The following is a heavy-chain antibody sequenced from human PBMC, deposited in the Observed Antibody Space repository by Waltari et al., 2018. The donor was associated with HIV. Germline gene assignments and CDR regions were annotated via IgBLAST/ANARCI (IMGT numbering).Heavy chain of an antibody. D-gene: IGHD2-2*01. CDR3: ARDLLQLKTKVVVPAANDPGKNWFDP. CDR1: VGSISSSSYY. Sequence: QLQLQESGPGLVKPSETLSLTCTVSVGSISSSSYYWGWIRQPPWKGLEWIGRIYYSGSTYYNPSLKSRVTISVDTSKNQFSLKLSSVTAADTAVYYCARDLLQLKTKVVVPAANDPGKNWFDPWGQGTLVTVSS. CDR2: IYYSGST. J-gene: IGHJ5*02. V-gene: IGHV4-39*07.